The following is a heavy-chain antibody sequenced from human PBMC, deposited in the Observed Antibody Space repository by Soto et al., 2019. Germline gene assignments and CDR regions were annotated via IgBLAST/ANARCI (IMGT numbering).Heavy chain of an antibody. D-gene: IGHD4-4*01. J-gene: IGHJ4*02. CDR2: INPSGGST. Sequence: ASVKVSCKASGYTFTSYYMHWVRQAPGQGLEWMGIINPSGGSTSYAQKFQGRVTMTRDTSTSTVYMELSSLRSEDTAVYYCARGRLMTTGGSYPDAYFDYWGQGTLVTVSS. CDR3: ARGRLMTTGGSYPDAYFDY. CDR1: GYTFTSYY. V-gene: IGHV1-46*03.